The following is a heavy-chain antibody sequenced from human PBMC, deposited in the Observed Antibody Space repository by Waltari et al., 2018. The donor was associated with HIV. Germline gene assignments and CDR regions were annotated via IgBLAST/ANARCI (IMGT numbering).Heavy chain of an antibody. V-gene: IGHV4-34*01. CDR3: ARGRGHGYSQLYYFDY. D-gene: IGHD5-18*01. J-gene: IGHJ4*02. CDR1: GGSFSGYY. CDR2: INHSGST. Sequence: QVQLQQWGAGLLKPSETLSLTCAVYGGSFSGYYWSWIRQPPGKGLEWIGEINHSGSTNYNPSLKSRVTISVDTSKNQFSLKLSSVTAADTAVYYCARGRGHGYSQLYYFDYWGQGTLVTVSS.